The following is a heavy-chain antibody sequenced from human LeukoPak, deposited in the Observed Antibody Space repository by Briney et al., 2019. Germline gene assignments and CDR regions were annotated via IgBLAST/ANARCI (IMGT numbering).Heavy chain of an antibody. CDR2: INHSGST. D-gene: IGHD3-22*01. Sequence: SETLSLTCAVYGGSFSGYYWSWIRQPPGKGLEWIGEINHSGSTNYKPSLKSRVTISVDTSKNQFSLKLSSVTAADTAVYYCARDSGYSDWGQGTLVTVSS. CDR3: ARDSGYSD. V-gene: IGHV4-34*01. CDR1: GGSFSGYY. J-gene: IGHJ4*02.